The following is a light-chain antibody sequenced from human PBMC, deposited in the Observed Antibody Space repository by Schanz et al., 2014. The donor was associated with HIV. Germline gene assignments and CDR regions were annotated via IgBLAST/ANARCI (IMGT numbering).Light chain of an antibody. V-gene: IGKV1-5*03. CDR2: KAS. J-gene: IGKJ1*01. CDR3: QQYSYFST. Sequence: DIQMTQSPSTVSASVGDRVTITCRASQSISSYLDWYQQKPGKAPKLLIYKASSLQSGVPSRFSGSGSGTDFTLSISSLQPDDFATYYCQQYSYFSTFGQGTKVEIK. CDR1: QSISSY.